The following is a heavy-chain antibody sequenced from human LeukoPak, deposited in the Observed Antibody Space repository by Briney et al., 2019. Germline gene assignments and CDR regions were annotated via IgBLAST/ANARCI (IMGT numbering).Heavy chain of an antibody. CDR3: ARARSYCSSTSCYEIDAFDV. CDR1: GGSISSGGYY. J-gene: IGHJ3*01. Sequence: TSETLSLICTVSGGSISSGGYYWSWIRQHPGKGLEWIGYIYYSGSTYYNPSLKTRVTISVDTSKTQFSLKLSSVTAADTAVYYCARARSYCSSTSCYEIDAFDVWGQGTMVTVSS. CDR2: IYYSGST. D-gene: IGHD2-2*01. V-gene: IGHV4-31*03.